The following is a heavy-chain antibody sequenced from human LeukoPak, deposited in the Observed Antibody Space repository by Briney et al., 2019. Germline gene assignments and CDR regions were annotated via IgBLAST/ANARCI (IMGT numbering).Heavy chain of an antibody. CDR1: GFTVSSNY. J-gene: IGHJ3*02. Sequence: GGSLRLSCAASGFTVSSNYMSWVRQAPGKGLEWVSVIYSGGSTYYADSVKGRFTISRDNSKNTLYLQMNSLRAEDTAVYYCATYGDYDHDAFDIWGQGTMVTVSS. V-gene: IGHV3-53*01. CDR3: ATYGDYDHDAFDI. CDR2: IYSGGST. D-gene: IGHD4-17*01.